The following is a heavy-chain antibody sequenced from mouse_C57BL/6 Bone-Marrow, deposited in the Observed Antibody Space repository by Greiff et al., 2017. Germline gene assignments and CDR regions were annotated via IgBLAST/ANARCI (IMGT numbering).Heavy chain of an antibody. CDR2: IYPGSGST. Sequence: QVQLQQPGAELVKPGASVKMSCKASGYTFTSYWITWVKQRPGQGLEWIGDIYPGSGSTNYNEKFKSKATLTVDTSSSTAYMQLSSLTSEDSAVYYCANYYGSSPTFDYWGQGTTLTVSS. V-gene: IGHV1-55*01. CDR3: ANYYGSSPTFDY. CDR1: GYTFTSYW. D-gene: IGHD1-1*01. J-gene: IGHJ2*01.